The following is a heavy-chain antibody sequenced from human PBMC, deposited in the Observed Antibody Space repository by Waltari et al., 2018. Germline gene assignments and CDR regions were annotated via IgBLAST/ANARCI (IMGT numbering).Heavy chain of an antibody. CDR2: IYSDGDS. Sequence: QVQLQESGPGLVKPSETLSLTCRVSGDSIPTSSYSRGWIRQTPGKGLEWVATIYSDGDSYYNPSLKNRVTISVDTSKKQFSLKVTSVTAADMAVFYCVRQAQDEYHYYYMDAWGKGTTVIVSS. V-gene: IGHV4-39*01. CDR1: GDSIPTSSYS. CDR3: VRQAQDEYHYYYMDA. D-gene: IGHD2-15*01. J-gene: IGHJ6*03.